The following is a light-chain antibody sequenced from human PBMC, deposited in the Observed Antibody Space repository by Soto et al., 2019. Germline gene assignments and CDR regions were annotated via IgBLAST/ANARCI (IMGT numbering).Light chain of an antibody. CDR3: LSKTSSISYV. V-gene: IGLV2-14*01. CDR2: EVS. CDR1: TSDVAGYNY. Sequence: QSVLNQPASVSGSPGQSITISCTGPTSDVAGYNYVSWYQQHPGKVPNLLIHEVSNRPSGVSNRFSGSKSGNTASLTISGLQAEDEADYYCLSKTSSISYVFGTGTKVTLL. J-gene: IGLJ1*01.